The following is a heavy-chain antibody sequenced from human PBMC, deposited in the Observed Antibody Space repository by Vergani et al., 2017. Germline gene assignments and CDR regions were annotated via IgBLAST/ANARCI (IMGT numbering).Heavy chain of an antibody. CDR3: ARGNCGVNCPKYNWLAP. CDR1: GGSKSAFY. Sequence: QVHLQESGPGVVKPSDTLSLTCTVSGGSKSAFYWTWIRQPAGRGLEWIGRIYPNGNGNYNESLRSRLTMSIDTSRSQFSLSLSSVTAADTAVYYCARGNCGVNCPKYNWLAPWGRGILVTVSS. V-gene: IGHV4-4*07. J-gene: IGHJ5*02. D-gene: IGHD2-21*01. CDR2: IYPNGNG.